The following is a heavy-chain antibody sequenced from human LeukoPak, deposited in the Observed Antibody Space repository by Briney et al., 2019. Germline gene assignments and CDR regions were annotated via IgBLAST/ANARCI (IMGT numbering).Heavy chain of an antibody. Sequence: ASVKVSCKASGYTFTSYGISWVRQAPGQGLEWMGWISIYNGKINYAQKFQGRVTMTTDTSTSTAYMELRSLRSDDTAVYYCARWDYYDSRTFDIWGQGTMVTVS. V-gene: IGHV1-18*01. CDR3: ARWDYYDSRTFDI. CDR1: GYTFTSYG. J-gene: IGHJ3*02. CDR2: ISIYNGKI. D-gene: IGHD3-22*01.